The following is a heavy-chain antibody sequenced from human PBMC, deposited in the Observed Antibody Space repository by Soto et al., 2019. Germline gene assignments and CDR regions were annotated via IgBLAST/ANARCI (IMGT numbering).Heavy chain of an antibody. V-gene: IGHV3-30*18. CDR3: AKDLPGELLPTCFDA. CDR1: GFPFNNYG. J-gene: IGHJ5*02. D-gene: IGHD1-26*01. Sequence: PGGSPRISCSAPGFPFNNYGIHGGPQAPGKGLEWVAVISYDGSNKYYADSVKGRFTISRDNSKNTLYLQLNSLRAEDTAVYYCAKDLPGELLPTCFDAWGQGTLVTVSS. CDR2: ISYDGSNK.